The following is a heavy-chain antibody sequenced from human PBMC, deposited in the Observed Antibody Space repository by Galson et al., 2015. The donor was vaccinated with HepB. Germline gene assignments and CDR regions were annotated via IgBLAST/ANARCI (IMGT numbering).Heavy chain of an antibody. D-gene: IGHD1-14*01. CDR1: GFTFSDYY. V-gene: IGHV3-11*06. J-gene: IGHJ4*02. Sequence: SLRLSCAASGFTFSDYYMSWIRQAPGKGLEWVSYISSSSSYTNYADSVKGRFTISRDNAKNSLYLQMNSLRAEDTAVYYCARVPWDPRTQYYFDYWGQGTLVTVSS. CDR3: ARVPWDPRTQYYFDY. CDR2: ISSSSSYT.